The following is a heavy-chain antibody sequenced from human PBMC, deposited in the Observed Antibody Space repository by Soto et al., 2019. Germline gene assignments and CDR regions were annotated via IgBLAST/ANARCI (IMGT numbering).Heavy chain of an antibody. CDR2: VIPIFCTA. Sequence: QVQLVQSGAEVKKPGSSVKVSCKGSGGTFSRYAISWGGQAPGQGLEWMGGVIPIFCTANHAQKFQGRVTITADESTSTAYMELSSLRSEDTAVYYCARDLRSSSSFDYWGQGTLVTVSS. CDR1: GGTFSRYA. CDR3: ARDLRSSSSFDY. J-gene: IGHJ4*02. V-gene: IGHV1-69*01. D-gene: IGHD6-6*01.